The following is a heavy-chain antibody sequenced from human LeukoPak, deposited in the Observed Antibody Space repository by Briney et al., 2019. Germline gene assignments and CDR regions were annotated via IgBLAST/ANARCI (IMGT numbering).Heavy chain of an antibody. V-gene: IGHV4-39*07. CDR2: MYYSGST. CDR3: ARDLVGDYGDQLGGWFDP. Sequence: PSETLSLTCTVSGGSISSSSYYWGWIRQPPGKGLEWIGSMYYSGSTYYNPSLKSRVTISGDTSKNQFSLKLSSVTAADTAVYYCARDLVGDYGDQLGGWFDPWGQGTLVTVSS. J-gene: IGHJ5*02. CDR1: GGSISSSSYY. D-gene: IGHD4-17*01.